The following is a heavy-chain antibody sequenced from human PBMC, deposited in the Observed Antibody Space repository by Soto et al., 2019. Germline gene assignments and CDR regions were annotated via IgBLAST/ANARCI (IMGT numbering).Heavy chain of an antibody. V-gene: IGHV3-23*01. D-gene: IGHD6-6*01. CDR1: GFTFSSYA. CDR2: ISGSGGST. Sequence: GGSLRLSCAASGFTFSSYAMSWVRQAPGKGLEWVSAISGSGGSTYYADSVKGRFTISRDNSKNTLYLQMNSLRAEDTAVYYCAKTISSLPHKYYFDYWGQGTLVTVSS. J-gene: IGHJ4*02. CDR3: AKTISSLPHKYYFDY.